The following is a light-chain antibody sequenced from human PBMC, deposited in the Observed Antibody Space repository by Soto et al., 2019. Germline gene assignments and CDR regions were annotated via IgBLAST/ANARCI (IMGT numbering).Light chain of an antibody. Sequence: EIVLTQSPGTLSLSPGERATLSCRASQSVSSSYLAWYQQKPGQAPRLLIYGASSRATGIPDRFSGSGSGTDFTLTISRLEPEDLEVYYCQQYGSSPEYTFGQGTKLEIK. CDR3: QQYGSSPEYT. V-gene: IGKV3-20*01. CDR2: GAS. J-gene: IGKJ2*01. CDR1: QSVSSSY.